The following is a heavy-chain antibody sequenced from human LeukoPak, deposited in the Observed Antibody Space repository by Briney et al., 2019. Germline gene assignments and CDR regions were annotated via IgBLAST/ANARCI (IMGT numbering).Heavy chain of an antibody. CDR3: ARDLRDTAMAAAYDY. V-gene: IGHV3-9*01. Sequence: PGRSLRLSCAASGFTFDDYAMHCVRHAPGKGLEWVSGISWNSGSIGYADSVKGRFTISRDNAKNTLYLQMNSLRAEDTAVYYCARDLRDTAMAAAYDYWGQGTLVTVSS. CDR2: ISWNSGSI. D-gene: IGHD5-18*01. J-gene: IGHJ4*02. CDR1: GFTFDDYA.